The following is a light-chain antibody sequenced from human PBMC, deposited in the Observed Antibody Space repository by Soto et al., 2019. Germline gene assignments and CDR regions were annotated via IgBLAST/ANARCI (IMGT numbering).Light chain of an antibody. CDR2: EVT. J-gene: IGLJ3*02. CDR1: SSDVGAYKY. CDR3: TSYVGNDIWV. Sequence: QSALTQPPSASGSPGQSVTISCTGTSSDVGAYKYVSWYQQYPGKAPKLMIYEVTKRPSGVPHRFSGSKSGNTASLTVFGLQAEEEDDYYCTSYVGNDIWVFGGGTKVTVL. V-gene: IGLV2-8*01.